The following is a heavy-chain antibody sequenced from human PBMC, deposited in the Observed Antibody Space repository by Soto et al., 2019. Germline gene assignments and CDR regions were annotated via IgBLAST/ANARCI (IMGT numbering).Heavy chain of an antibody. Sequence: PSETLSLTCTVSGGSISYYYWNWIRQSPGKGLEWIGYIFYSGSTHYNPSLKSRVTISIDTSKNQFSLRLTSVTAADTAVYYCARGRSWYSSSWYYFDYWGQGTLVTVSS. CDR1: GGSISYYY. D-gene: IGHD6-13*01. J-gene: IGHJ4*02. V-gene: IGHV4-59*01. CDR2: IFYSGST. CDR3: ARGRSWYSSSWYYFDY.